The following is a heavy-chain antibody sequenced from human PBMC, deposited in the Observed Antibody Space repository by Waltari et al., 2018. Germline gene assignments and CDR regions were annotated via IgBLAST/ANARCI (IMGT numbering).Heavy chain of an antibody. J-gene: IGHJ3*02. CDR3: AREGLRGDYDKAFDI. CDR1: GDTCPTYY. Sequence: QVQLVQSGAAVKKPGASVTGSCKASGDTCPTYYIHWLQTAPGQGFEWMGINNPRGGSTSYAQKFQGRVTMTRDTSTSTVYMELSSLRSEDTAVYYCAREGLRGDYDKAFDIWGQGTMVTVSS. D-gene: IGHD4-17*01. V-gene: IGHV1-46*01. CDR2: NNPRGGST.